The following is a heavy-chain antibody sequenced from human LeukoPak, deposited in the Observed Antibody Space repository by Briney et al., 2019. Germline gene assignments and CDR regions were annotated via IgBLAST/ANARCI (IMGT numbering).Heavy chain of an antibody. V-gene: IGHV3-23*01. CDR3: AGINDYGDPTGAFDI. D-gene: IGHD4-17*01. Sequence: GGSLRLSCAASGFTFRSYAMSWVRQAPGKGLEWVSTISSSGGSIYYADSLKGRFTISRDNSKNTLYLQMSSPRAEDTAVYYCAGINDYGDPTGAFDIWGQGTMVTVSS. J-gene: IGHJ3*02. CDR1: GFTFRSYA. CDR2: ISSSGGSI.